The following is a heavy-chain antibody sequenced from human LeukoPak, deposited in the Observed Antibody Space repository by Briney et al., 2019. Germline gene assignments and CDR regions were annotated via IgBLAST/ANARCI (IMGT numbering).Heavy chain of an antibody. D-gene: IGHD3-3*01. J-gene: IGHJ4*02. CDR2: IRYDGSNK. CDR1: GFTFSSYG. V-gene: IGHV3-30*02. Sequence: GGSLRLSCAASGFTFSSYGMHWVRQAPGKGLEWVAFIRYDGSNKYYADSVKGRFTISRDNSKNTLYLQMNSLRAEDTAVYYCAKVITIFGVVKFSPFDYWGQGTLVTVSS. CDR3: AKVITIFGVVKFSPFDY.